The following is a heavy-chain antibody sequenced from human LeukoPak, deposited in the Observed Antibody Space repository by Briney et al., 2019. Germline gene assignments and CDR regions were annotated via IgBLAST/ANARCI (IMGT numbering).Heavy chain of an antibody. CDR2: MNPNSGST. CDR3: GRGRWSATGSPQFDH. Sequence: EASVKVSCKASGGTFTNYDINWVRQAPGQGLEWMGWMNPNSGSTGYAQQFQGRVTMTRNTSISTAYMELSSLRSDDTAVYYCGRGRWSATGSPQFDHWGQATLVTVSS. CDR1: GGTFTNYD. V-gene: IGHV1-8*01. J-gene: IGHJ5*02. D-gene: IGHD2-8*02.